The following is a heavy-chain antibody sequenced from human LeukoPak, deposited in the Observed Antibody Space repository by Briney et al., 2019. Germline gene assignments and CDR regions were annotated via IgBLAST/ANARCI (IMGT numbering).Heavy chain of an antibody. J-gene: IGHJ5*02. CDR3: ARADCSSSTCYLRRSWFDP. CDR2: ISTSSRYI. Sequence: KPGGSLRLSCAASGFTLSNYDMNWVRQAPGKGLEWVSSISTSSRYIYNKDSVRGRFTISRDDAKNSLYLEMNSLRAEDTAVYYCARADCSSSTCYLRRSWFDPWGQGTLVTVSS. CDR1: GFTLSNYD. D-gene: IGHD2-2*01. V-gene: IGHV3-21*01.